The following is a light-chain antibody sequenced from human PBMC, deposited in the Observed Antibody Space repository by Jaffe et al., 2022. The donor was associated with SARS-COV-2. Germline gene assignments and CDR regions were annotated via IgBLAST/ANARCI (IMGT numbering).Light chain of an antibody. CDR2: GAS. CDR3: QQYGSSHGG. V-gene: IGKV3-20*01. J-gene: IGKJ2*03. CDR1: QSVSSSY. Sequence: EIVLTQSPGTLSLSPGERATLSCRASQSVSSSYLAWYQQKPGQAPRLLIYGASSRATGIPDRFSGSGSGTDFTLTISRLEPEDFAVYYCQQYGSSHGGFGQGTKLEIK.